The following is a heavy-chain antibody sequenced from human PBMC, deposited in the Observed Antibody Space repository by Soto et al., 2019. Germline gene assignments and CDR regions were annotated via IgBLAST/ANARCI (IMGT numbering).Heavy chain of an antibody. CDR3: PRGRHSPSSETVSTAPFNY. CDR2: TLYGSKYYS. V-gene: IGHV6-1*01. Sequence: SQTLSLTCAISGDSVSSNSAAWNWIRQSPSRGLEWLGRTLYGSKYYSEYAISVKSRITINPDTSKNQFSLHLRSVTPEDTAVYSCPRGRHSPSSETVSTAPFNYWGRGTLVTVSS. CDR1: GDSVSSNSAA. D-gene: IGHD5-12*01. J-gene: IGHJ4*02.